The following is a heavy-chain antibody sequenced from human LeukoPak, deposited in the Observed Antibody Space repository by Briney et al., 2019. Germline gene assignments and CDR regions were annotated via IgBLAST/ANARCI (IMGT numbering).Heavy chain of an antibody. CDR3: ARRGTNEETDAFNV. Sequence: SETLSLTCTVSGGSISNYYWNWIRQPPGKGLEWIGFIYTSGSTNYNPSLKNRVTISVDTSKNQFSLKLTSVTTADTAVYYCARRGTNEETDAFNVWGQGTMVTVSS. CDR1: GGSISNYY. D-gene: IGHD1-1*01. J-gene: IGHJ3*01. V-gene: IGHV4-4*09. CDR2: IYTSGST.